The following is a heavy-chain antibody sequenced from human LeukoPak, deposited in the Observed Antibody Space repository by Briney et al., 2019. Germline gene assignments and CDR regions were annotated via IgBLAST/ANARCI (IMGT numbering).Heavy chain of an antibody. CDR3: AKVSSSWYGPNYWYFDL. Sequence: GGSLRLSCAASGVTFSSYAMSWVRQAPGKGLEWVAFIRYDGSNKYYADSVKGRFTISRDNSKNTLYLQMNSLRAEDTAVYYCAKVSSSWYGPNYWYFDLWGRGTLVTVSS. V-gene: IGHV3-30*02. D-gene: IGHD6-13*01. CDR2: IRYDGSNK. J-gene: IGHJ2*01. CDR1: GVTFSSYA.